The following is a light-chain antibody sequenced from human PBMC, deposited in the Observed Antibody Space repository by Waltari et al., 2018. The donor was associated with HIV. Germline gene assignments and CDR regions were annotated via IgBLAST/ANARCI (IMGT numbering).Light chain of an antibody. V-gene: IGLV8-61*01. J-gene: IGLJ3*02. Sequence: QTVVTQEPSFSVSPGGTVTLTCGLTSGSVSTIHYPSWYQQTPGQAPRTLMYGTTTRSSGVPDRFSGSILGNRAALTITGAQADDESDYYCLLYMGSSIWVFGGGTKLTVL. CDR3: LLYMGSSIWV. CDR2: GTT. CDR1: SGSVSTIHY.